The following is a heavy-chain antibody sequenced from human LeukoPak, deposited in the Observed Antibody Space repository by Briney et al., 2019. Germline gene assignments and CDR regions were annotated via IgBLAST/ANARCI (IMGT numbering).Heavy chain of an antibody. CDR1: GYTFTGYD. J-gene: IGHJ4*02. CDR3: ARVLRFGDPVGY. V-gene: IGHV1-8*01. Sequence: ASVKVSCKASGYTFTGYDINWVRQATGQGLEWMGWMNPNSGNTGYAQKFQGRVTMTRNTSISTAYMELSSLRSEDTAVYYCARVLRFGDPVGYWGQGTLVTVSS. CDR2: MNPNSGNT. D-gene: IGHD3-10*01.